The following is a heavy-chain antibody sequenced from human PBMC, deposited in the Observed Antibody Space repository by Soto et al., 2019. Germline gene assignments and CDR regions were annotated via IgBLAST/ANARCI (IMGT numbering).Heavy chain of an antibody. Sequence: SVNVSCKASGGTFSSYAISWVRPAPGQGLELMGGIIPIFGTANYAQKFQGRVTITADKSTSTAYMELSSLRSEDTAVYYCAGAKTVLAVGVRLLRWFDPWGQGTLVTVSS. J-gene: IGHJ5*02. D-gene: IGHD1-26*01. V-gene: IGHV1-69*06. CDR1: GGTFSSYA. CDR2: IIPIFGTA. CDR3: AGAKTVLAVGVRLLRWFDP.